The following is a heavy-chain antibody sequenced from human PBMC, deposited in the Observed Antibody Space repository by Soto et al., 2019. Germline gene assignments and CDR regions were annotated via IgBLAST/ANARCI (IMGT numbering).Heavy chain of an antibody. Sequence: ASVKVSFKASGYTFATYDINWVRQATGQGLEWMGWMSPNNGNTGYAQKFQGRVTMTRDTSISTAYMELSSLTSEDTAVYYCARGVDAGMDVWGQGIMVTVSS. CDR2: MSPNNGNT. D-gene: IGHD1-1*01. V-gene: IGHV1-8*01. J-gene: IGHJ6*02. CDR3: ARGVDAGMDV. CDR1: GYTFATYD.